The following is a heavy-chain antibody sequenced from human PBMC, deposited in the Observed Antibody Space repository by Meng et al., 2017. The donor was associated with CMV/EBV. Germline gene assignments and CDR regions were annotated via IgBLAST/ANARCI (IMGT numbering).Heavy chain of an antibody. Sequence: SVQVSCKASGGTFSSYAISWVRQAPGQGLEWMGGIIPILGIANYAQKFQGRVTITADKSTSTAYMELSSLRSEDTAVYYCARGGLPAAPDYYGMDVWGQGTTVTVSS. J-gene: IGHJ6*02. CDR3: ARGGLPAAPDYYGMDV. V-gene: IGHV1-69*10. CDR2: IIPILGIA. D-gene: IGHD2-2*01. CDR1: GGTFSSYA.